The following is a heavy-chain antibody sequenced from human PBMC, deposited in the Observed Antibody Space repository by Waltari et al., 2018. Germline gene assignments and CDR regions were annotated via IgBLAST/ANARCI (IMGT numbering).Heavy chain of an antibody. J-gene: IGHJ4*02. V-gene: IGHV3-74*01. CDR1: ELSSFW. Sequence: EVQLVESGGDLVQPGGSLRLSCTVSELSSFWLDWVRQAPGKGLVWVARVKNDGTMITYADAVRGRFTVSRDGAKKTFYLQMNSLRGEDTAVYYCSTNPPGNWGQGTLVTVSS. CDR3: STNPPGN. CDR2: VKNDGTMI.